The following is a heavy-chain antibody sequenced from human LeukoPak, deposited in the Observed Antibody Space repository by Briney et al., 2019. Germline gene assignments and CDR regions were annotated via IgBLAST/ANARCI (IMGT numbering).Heavy chain of an antibody. J-gene: IGHJ4*02. V-gene: IGHV1-2*02. CDR3: ARGRRFAWSYWDY. CDR1: GYTFTGYY. Sequence: ASVKVSCKAAGYTFTGYYMHWVRQAPGQGLEWMGWINPNSGDTNFAPKFQDRVTMTWDTSISTAYMELSSLRSDDTAIYYCARGRRFAWSYWDYWGQGTLVTVSS. CDR2: INPNSGDT. D-gene: IGHD3-9*01.